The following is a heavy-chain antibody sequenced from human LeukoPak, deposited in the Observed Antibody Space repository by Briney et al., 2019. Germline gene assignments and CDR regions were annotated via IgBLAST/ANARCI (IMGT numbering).Heavy chain of an antibody. CDR2: INTNTGNP. V-gene: IGHV7-4-1*02. CDR1: GYSFTNYD. Sequence: PKASVKVSCKASGYSFTNYDIIWVRQAPGQGLEWMGWINTNTGNPTYAQGFTGRFVFSLETSVSTAYLQISSLKAEDTAVYYCARGRGSSARLGYSYYYIDVWGKGTTVTVSS. CDR3: ARGRGSSARLGYSYYYIDV. D-gene: IGHD1-26*01. J-gene: IGHJ6*03.